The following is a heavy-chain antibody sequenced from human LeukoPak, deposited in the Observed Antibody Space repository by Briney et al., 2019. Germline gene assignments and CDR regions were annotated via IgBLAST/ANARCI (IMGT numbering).Heavy chain of an antibody. V-gene: IGHV4-61*01. J-gene: IGHJ4*02. Sequence: SETQSLTCTVSGGSVSSGSYYWSWIRQPPGKGLEWIGYIYYSGSTNYNPSLKSRVTISVDTSKNQFSLKLSSVTAADTAVYYCAREDYWGQGTLVTVSS. CDR3: AREDY. CDR1: GGSVSSGSYY. CDR2: IYYSGST.